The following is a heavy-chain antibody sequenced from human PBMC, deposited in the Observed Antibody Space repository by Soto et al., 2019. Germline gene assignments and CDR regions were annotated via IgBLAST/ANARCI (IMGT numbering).Heavy chain of an antibody. J-gene: IGHJ6*02. CDR2: IYYSRST. D-gene: IGHD3-10*01. CDR1: GGSVTSGSYY. Sequence: QVQLQESGPGLVKPSETLSLTCTVSGGSVTSGSYYWSWIRQPPGKGLEWIGYIYYSRSTSYNPPLKSRVTMSVDTSKNQFSLNLSSVTAADTAVYYCVRDRRFGETTYQYGMDVWGQGTTVTVSS. CDR3: VRDRRFGETTYQYGMDV. V-gene: IGHV4-61*01.